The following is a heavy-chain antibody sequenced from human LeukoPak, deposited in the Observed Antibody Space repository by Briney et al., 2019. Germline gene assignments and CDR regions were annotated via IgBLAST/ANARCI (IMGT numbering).Heavy chain of an antibody. CDR3: ARESGTPSDY. CDR1: GFTFSSYE. J-gene: IGHJ4*02. CDR2: IYSGGST. D-gene: IGHD1-26*01. V-gene: IGHV3-66*02. Sequence: KSGGSLRLSCAAPGFTFSSYEMNWVRQAPGKGLEWVSVIYSGGSTYYADSVKGRFTISRDNSKNTLYLQMNSLRAEDTAVYYCARESGTPSDYWGQGTLVTVSS.